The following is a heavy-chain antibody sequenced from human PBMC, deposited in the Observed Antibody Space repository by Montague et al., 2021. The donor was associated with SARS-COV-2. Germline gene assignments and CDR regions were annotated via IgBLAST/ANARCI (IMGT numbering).Heavy chain of an antibody. Sequence: SLRLSCAASGFTFRDYSMNWVRQAPGKGLEWVSSTSYNGFFIYYADSVKGRFTISRDNADNSLYLQMHSLRVEDTAIYYCTRDLSSSAPTAYWGQGTLVTVS. CDR1: GFTFRDYS. CDR3: TRDLSSSAPTAY. V-gene: IGHV3-21*01. CDR2: TSYNGFFI. J-gene: IGHJ4*02. D-gene: IGHD6-6*01.